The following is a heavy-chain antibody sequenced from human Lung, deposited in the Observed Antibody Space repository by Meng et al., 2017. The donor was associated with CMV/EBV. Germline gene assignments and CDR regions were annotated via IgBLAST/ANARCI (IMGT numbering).Heavy chain of an antibody. Sequence: GESLKISCAASGFTFSAHAMNWVRQAPGKGLEWVSSISTTSSYIYYADSVKGRLTISRDNAKNSLYLQMNSLRAEDTAVYYCARSWDGMDVWGQGTTVTVSS. CDR2: ISTTSSYI. CDR1: GFTFSAHA. CDR3: ARSWDGMDV. J-gene: IGHJ6*02. V-gene: IGHV3-21*06.